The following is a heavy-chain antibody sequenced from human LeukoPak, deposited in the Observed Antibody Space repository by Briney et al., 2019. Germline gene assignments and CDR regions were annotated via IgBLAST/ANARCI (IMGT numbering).Heavy chain of an antibody. CDR2: IKQDGSEK. CDR3: ARERRAGLIRMHYFDY. D-gene: IGHD3-16*01. V-gene: IGHV3-7*01. Sequence: PGGSLRLSCAASGFTFSSYWMSWVRQAPGKGLEWVANIKQDGSEKYYVDSVKGRFTISRDSAKNSLYLQMNSLRAEDTAVYYCARERRAGLIRMHYFDYWGQGTLVTVSS. CDR1: GFTFSSYW. J-gene: IGHJ4*02.